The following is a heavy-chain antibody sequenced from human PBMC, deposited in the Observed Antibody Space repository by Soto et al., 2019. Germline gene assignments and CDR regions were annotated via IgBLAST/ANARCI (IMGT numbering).Heavy chain of an antibody. D-gene: IGHD3-3*01. Sequence: GASVKVSCKASGYTFTGYYMHWVRQPPGQGLEWMGWINPNSGGTNYAQKFQGWVTMTRDTSISTAYMELSRLRSDDTAVYYCARGAQRITIFGVVIGYGMDVWGQGTTVTVSS. V-gene: IGHV1-2*04. CDR3: ARGAQRITIFGVVIGYGMDV. J-gene: IGHJ6*02. CDR2: INPNSGGT. CDR1: GYTFTGYY.